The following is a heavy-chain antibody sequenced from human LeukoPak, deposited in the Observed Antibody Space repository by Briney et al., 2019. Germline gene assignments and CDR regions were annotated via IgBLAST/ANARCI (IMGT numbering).Heavy chain of an antibody. CDR1: GFTVSSKH. D-gene: IGHD3-22*01. J-gene: IGHJ4*02. CDR3: AKERYYYDSSGYSYYFDY. CDR2: ISGSGGST. Sequence: GGSLRLSCAASGFTVSSKHMTWVRQAPGKGLEWVSAISGSGGSTYYADSVKGRFTISRDNSKNTLYLQMNSLRAEDTAVYYCAKERYYYDSSGYSYYFDYWGQGTLVTVSS. V-gene: IGHV3-23*01.